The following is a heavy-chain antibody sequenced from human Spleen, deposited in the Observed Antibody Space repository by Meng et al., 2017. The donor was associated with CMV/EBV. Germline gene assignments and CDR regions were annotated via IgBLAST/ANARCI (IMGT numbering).Heavy chain of an antibody. J-gene: IGHJ4*02. CDR2: IKQDGSKK. Sequence: GESLKISCAASGFTFSSYWMSWVRQAPGKGLEWVANIKQDGSKKYYVDSVKGRFTISRDNAKNTLYLQMSSLRAEDTAVYYCARGYSGTYRVDYWGQGTLVTVSS. CDR3: ARGYSGTYRVDY. CDR1: GFTFSSYW. V-gene: IGHV3-7*01. D-gene: IGHD1-26*01.